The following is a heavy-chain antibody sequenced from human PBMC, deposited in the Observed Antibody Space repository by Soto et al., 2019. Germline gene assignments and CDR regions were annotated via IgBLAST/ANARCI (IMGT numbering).Heavy chain of an antibody. D-gene: IGHD5-12*01. CDR3: ARDRRENSGYL. V-gene: IGHV1-2*02. CDR2: INPTSGAT. J-gene: IGHJ4*01. Sequence: QVQLVQSAPEVKKPGASVKVSCKAPGYIFTGYFMHWVRQAPGQGLECMGWINPTSGATMYVEKFQGRVIMTRDTSISTFYMEVSRLTSDDTAVYYCARDRRENSGYLWGHGTLVTVSS. CDR1: GYIFTGYF.